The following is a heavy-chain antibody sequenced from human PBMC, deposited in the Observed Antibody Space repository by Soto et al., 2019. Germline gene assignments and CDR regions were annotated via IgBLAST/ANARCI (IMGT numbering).Heavy chain of an antibody. CDR2: ISGSDSRT. D-gene: IGHD1-26*01. V-gene: IGHV3-23*01. J-gene: IGHJ3*02. Sequence: EVQLLESGGGLVQPGWSLRLSCAASGFTFISYAMNWVRQAPGKGLEWVSAISGSDSRTYYADSVKGRFTISRDNSKNTLYLQLNSLRAEDTAVYYCAKVGSHSGSHYDAFDIWGQGTMVTVSS. CDR1: GFTFISYA. CDR3: AKVGSHSGSHYDAFDI.